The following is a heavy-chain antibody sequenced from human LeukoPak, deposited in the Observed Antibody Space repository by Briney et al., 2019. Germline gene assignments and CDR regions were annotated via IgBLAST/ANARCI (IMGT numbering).Heavy chain of an antibody. D-gene: IGHD5-18*01. CDR2: ISGNGDTT. CDR3: ARARDGYSYDGWAFDI. CDR1: GFTFSRYA. J-gene: IGHJ3*02. V-gene: IGHV3-23*01. Sequence: PGGSLRLSCVASGFTFSRYAMTWVRQAPGKGLQWVSPISGNGDTTYYADSVKGRFTISRDNAKNSLYLQMNSLRAEDTAVYYYARARDGYSYDGWAFDIWGQGTMVTVSS.